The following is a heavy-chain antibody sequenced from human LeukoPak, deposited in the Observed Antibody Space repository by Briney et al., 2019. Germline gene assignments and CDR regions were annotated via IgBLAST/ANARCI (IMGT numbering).Heavy chain of an antibody. CDR3: AVRKKCSNGLCYGAFDI. Sequence: HPGGSLRLSCAASGFSLRTYTMSWVRQAPGKGLEWISYISTSSNVMFYADSVKGRFTISRDNARNSMHLQMNSLRADDTAVYYCAVRKKCSNGLCYGAFDIWGHGTMVTVSS. J-gene: IGHJ3*02. CDR1: GFSLRTYT. CDR2: ISTSSNVM. D-gene: IGHD2-8*01. V-gene: IGHV3-48*01.